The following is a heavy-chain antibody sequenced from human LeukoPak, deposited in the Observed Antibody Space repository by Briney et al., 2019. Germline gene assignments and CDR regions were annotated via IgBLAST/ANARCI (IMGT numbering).Heavy chain of an antibody. D-gene: IGHD6-19*01. Sequence: GASVKVSCKASGGTFSSYAISWVRQAPGQGLEWMGGIIPIFGTANYAQKFQGRVTITADESTSTAYMELSSLRSEDTAVYYCASVKNSSGWYSSFGYYYYYMDVWGKGTTVTVSS. CDR1: GGTFSSYA. J-gene: IGHJ6*03. V-gene: IGHV1-69*13. CDR2: IIPIFGTA. CDR3: ASVKNSSGWYSSFGYYYYYMDV.